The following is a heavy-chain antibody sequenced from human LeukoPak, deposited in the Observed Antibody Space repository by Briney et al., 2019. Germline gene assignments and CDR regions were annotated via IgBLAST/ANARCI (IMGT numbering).Heavy chain of an antibody. D-gene: IGHD3-22*01. Sequence: GGSLRLSCAASGFTFDNYGMHWVRQAPGKGLEWVAFIRSDGGIKYYADSVKGRFTISRDNSKNTLYLQVNSLRAEDTAVYYCAKNYYSDTSSYFRYAFDIWGQGTVVTVSS. J-gene: IGHJ3*02. CDR3: AKNYYSDTSSYFRYAFDI. V-gene: IGHV3-30*02. CDR1: GFTFDNYG. CDR2: IRSDGGIK.